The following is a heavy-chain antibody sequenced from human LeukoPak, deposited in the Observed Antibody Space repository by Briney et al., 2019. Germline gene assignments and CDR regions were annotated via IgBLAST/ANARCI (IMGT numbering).Heavy chain of an antibody. Sequence: GGSLRLSCAASGFTFSSYAMSWVRQAPGKGLEWVSAISGSGGSTYYADSVKGRFTISRDNSKNTLYLQMNSLRAEDTAVYYCAKADKGLSLRAWFDPWGQGTLVTVSS. CDR2: ISGSGGST. V-gene: IGHV3-23*01. CDR1: GFTFSSYA. D-gene: IGHD3-22*01. CDR3: AKADKGLSLRAWFDP. J-gene: IGHJ5*02.